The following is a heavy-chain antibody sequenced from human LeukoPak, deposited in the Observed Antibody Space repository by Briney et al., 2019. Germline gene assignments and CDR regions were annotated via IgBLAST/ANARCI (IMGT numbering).Heavy chain of an antibody. V-gene: IGHV4-31*03. CDR3: ARAMGVETTTRPEADHFDY. Sequence: SETLSLTCTVSGGSISSGGYYWSWLRQPPGKGLEWIGHNYYRGRVHYIPSLKSRVTISVDPSKNQSTLKVSSVTAADTAVYYCARAMGVETTTRPEADHFDYWGQGTVVSVSS. D-gene: IGHD2-21*02. J-gene: IGHJ4*02. CDR1: GGSISSGGYY. CDR2: NYYRGRV.